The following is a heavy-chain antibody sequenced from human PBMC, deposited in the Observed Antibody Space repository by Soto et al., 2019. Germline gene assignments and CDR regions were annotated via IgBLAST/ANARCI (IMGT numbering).Heavy chain of an antibody. V-gene: IGHV4-39*01. J-gene: IGHJ4*02. D-gene: IGHD2-8*01. CDR3: VSQRTSVLTQAYFDY. CDR2: VYYRGRS. CDR1: GGSVSNSNYY. Sequence: SETLSLTCTVSGGSVSNSNYYWGWIRQSPGKGLEWIGSVYYRGRSYSKSSIKSRVTISVDTSKNQFSLNLNSVTASDTAVYFCVSQRTSVLTQAYFDYWGPGALVTVSS.